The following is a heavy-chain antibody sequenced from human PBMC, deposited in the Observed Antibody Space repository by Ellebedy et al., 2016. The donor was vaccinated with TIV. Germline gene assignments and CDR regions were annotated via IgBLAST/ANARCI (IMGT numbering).Heavy chain of an antibody. CDR1: GFTFSNAW. J-gene: IGHJ4*02. V-gene: IGHV3-15*07. D-gene: IGHD6-19*01. CDR3: TTEAGGSSGWSPFDY. CDR2: IKSKTDGGTT. Sequence: GGSLRLSCAASGFTFSNAWMNWVRQAPGKGLEWVGRIKSKTDGGTTDYAAPVKGRFTISRDDSKNTLYLQMSSLKTEDTAVYYCTTEAGGSSGWSPFDYWGQGTLVTVSS.